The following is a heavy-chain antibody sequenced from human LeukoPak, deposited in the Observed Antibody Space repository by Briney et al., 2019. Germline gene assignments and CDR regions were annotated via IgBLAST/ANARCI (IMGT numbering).Heavy chain of an antibody. CDR2: ISGSGDT. V-gene: IGHV3-23*01. J-gene: IGHJ4*02. D-gene: IGHD5-18*01. Sequence: PGESLRLSCAASGFTFSSYAMSWVRQAPGKGLEWVSRISGSGDTYYADSVMGRFTISRHNSRNTLYLQMNSLRAEDTAVYYCARVDTVMAYYFDLWGQGTLVTVSS. CDR1: GFTFSSYA. CDR3: ARVDTVMAYYFDL.